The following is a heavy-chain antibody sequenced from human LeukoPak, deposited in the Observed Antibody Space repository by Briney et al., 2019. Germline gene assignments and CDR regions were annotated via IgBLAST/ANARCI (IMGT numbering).Heavy chain of an antibody. Sequence: PGGSLRLSCAASGFTFSNYAMSWVRQTPGKGLECVSVVTGSGGDTYYTDSVKGRFTISRDNSENTLYLQMNSLRAEDTAVYYCARRGVAGTEYYFDYWGQGTLVTVSS. CDR1: GFTFSNYA. CDR2: VTGSGGDT. CDR3: ARRGVAGTEYYFDY. V-gene: IGHV3-23*01. J-gene: IGHJ4*02. D-gene: IGHD6-19*01.